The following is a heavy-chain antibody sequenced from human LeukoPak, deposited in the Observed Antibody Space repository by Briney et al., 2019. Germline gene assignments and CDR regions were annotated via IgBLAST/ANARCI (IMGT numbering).Heavy chain of an antibody. J-gene: IGHJ5*02. D-gene: IGHD3-10*01. Sequence: GESLKISCKGSGYSFTSYWIGWVRQMPGKGLEWMGIIYPGDSDTRYSPSFQGQVTISADKSISTAYLQWSSLKASDTAMYYCARLVRGVIITQNWFDPWSQGTLVTVSS. CDR2: IYPGDSDT. CDR1: GYSFTSYW. CDR3: ARLVRGVIITQNWFDP. V-gene: IGHV5-51*01.